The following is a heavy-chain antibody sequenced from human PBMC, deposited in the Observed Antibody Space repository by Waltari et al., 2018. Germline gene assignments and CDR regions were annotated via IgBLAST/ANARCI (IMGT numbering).Heavy chain of an antibody. Sequence: QAHLVQSGAEVRKSGASVKVSCRTSGYTFTDYFIHWVRQAPGQGLEWIGWINPKTRGTNYAQKFQGRVTMTTDTSISTAYMELRGLNYDDSAMYFCARVDSGTYTSLDYWGQGTLVSVSS. CDR1: GYTFTDYF. V-gene: IGHV1-2*02. CDR2: INPKTRGT. D-gene: IGHD1-26*01. J-gene: IGHJ4*02. CDR3: ARVDSGTYTSLDY.